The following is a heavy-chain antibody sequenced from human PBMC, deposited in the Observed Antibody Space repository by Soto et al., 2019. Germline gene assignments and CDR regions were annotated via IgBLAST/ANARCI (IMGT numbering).Heavy chain of an antibody. D-gene: IGHD3-22*01. CDR1: GYTFTSYG. V-gene: IGHV1-18*01. CDR3: ARGRTYYYDSRGYYLDY. CDR2: ISAYNGNT. J-gene: IGHJ4*02. Sequence: ASVKVSCKASGYTFTSYGISWVRQAPGQGLEWMGWISAYNGNTNYAQKLQGRVTMTTDTSTSTAYMELRSLRSDDTAVYYCARGRTYYYDSRGYYLDYWGQGTLVTVAS.